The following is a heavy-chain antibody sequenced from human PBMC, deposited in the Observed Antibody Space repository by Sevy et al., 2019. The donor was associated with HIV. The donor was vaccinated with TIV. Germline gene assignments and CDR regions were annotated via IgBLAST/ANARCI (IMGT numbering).Heavy chain of an antibody. Sequence: GGSLRLSCVVSGYSFSSYAISWVRQAPGKGLEWVSTSNGRGGSTYYADSVKGRFTMSRDNPKNTLLLQMINLIVDDTAIYYCARPSPRIAAAASAFYDNWGQGTLVTVSS. D-gene: IGHD6-13*01. V-gene: IGHV3-23*01. CDR1: GYSFSSYA. CDR2: SNGRGGST. CDR3: ARPSPRIAAAASAFYDN. J-gene: IGHJ4*02.